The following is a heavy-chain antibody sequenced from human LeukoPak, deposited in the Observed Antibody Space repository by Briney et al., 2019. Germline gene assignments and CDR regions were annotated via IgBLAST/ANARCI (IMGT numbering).Heavy chain of an antibody. D-gene: IGHD6-19*01. V-gene: IGHV1-8*03. CDR2: MNPNSGNT. J-gene: IGHJ4*02. CDR3: AKDIASSGWYHFFDY. CDR1: GYTFTSYD. Sequence: ASVKVSCKASGYTFTSYDINWVRQATGQGLEWMGWMNPNSGNTGYAQKFQGRVTITRNTSISTAYMELSSLRAEDTALYYCAKDIASSGWYHFFDYWGQGTLVTVSS.